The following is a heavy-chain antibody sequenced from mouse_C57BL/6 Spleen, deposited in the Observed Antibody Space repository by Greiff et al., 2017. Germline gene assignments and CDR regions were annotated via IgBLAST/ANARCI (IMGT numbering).Heavy chain of an antibody. D-gene: IGHD4-1*01. CDR2: IDPETGGT. CDR3: TRANWDVGYFDY. J-gene: IGHJ2*01. V-gene: IGHV1-15*01. Sequence: QVQLQQSGAELVRPGASVTLSCKASGYTFTDYEMHWVKQTPVHGLEWIGAIDPETGGTAYNQKFKGKAILTADKSSSTAYMELRSLTSEDSAVYYCTRANWDVGYFDYWGQGTTLTVSS. CDR1: GYTFTDYE.